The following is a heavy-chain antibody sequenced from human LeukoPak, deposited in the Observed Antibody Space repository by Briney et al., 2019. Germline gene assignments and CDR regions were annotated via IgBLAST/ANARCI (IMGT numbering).Heavy chain of an antibody. V-gene: IGHV4-59*08. Sequence: PSETLSLTCTVSLDSTTSNFWSWVRQPPGKGLEWIGEIHRSGSPNYNPSLQSRVTISVDTSKNQFSLKLGSVTAADTAVYYCARHVVSFNWFDPWGQGTPVTVSP. CDR3: ARHVVSFNWFDP. D-gene: IGHD2-2*01. CDR1: LDSTTSNF. J-gene: IGHJ5*02. CDR2: IHRSGSP.